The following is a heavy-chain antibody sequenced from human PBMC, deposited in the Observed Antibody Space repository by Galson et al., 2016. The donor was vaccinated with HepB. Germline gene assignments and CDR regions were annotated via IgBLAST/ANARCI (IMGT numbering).Heavy chain of an antibody. D-gene: IGHD1-26*01. Sequence: SLRLSCAGSGFTFSNYAMTWVRQAPGKGLEWVSAISGSADGTYYADSVKGRFTISRDNSENTLFLQMNSLRAEDTAVYYCAKGLGPTEYYFDYWGQGTLVTVSS. CDR2: ISGSADGT. V-gene: IGHV3-23*01. J-gene: IGHJ4*02. CDR1: GFTFSNYA. CDR3: AKGLGPTEYYFDY.